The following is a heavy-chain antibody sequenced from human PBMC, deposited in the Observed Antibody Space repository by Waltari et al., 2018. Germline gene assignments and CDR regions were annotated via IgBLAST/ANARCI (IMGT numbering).Heavy chain of an antibody. Sequence: QLQLQESGSGLVKPSQTLSLTCAVSGGSISSGGYSWSWIRQPPGKGLEWIGYIYHSGSTYYNPSLKSRVTISVDRSKNQFSLKLSSVTAADTAVYYCARYSYYYDSSGYRTFDYWGQGTLVTVSS. V-gene: IGHV4-30-2*01. CDR3: ARYSYYYDSSGYRTFDY. CDR1: GGSISSGGYS. CDR2: IYHSGST. J-gene: IGHJ4*02. D-gene: IGHD3-22*01.